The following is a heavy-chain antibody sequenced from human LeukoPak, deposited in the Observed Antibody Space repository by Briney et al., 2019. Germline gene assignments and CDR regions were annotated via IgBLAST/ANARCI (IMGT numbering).Heavy chain of an antibody. CDR3: AKGPRARGLRFDY. CDR2: ISGSGGST. J-gene: IGHJ4*02. V-gene: IGHV3-23*01. Sequence: PGGSLRLSCAASGFTFSSYAMSWVRRAPGKGLEWVSAISGSGGSTYYADSVKGRFTISRDNSKNTLYLQMNSLRAEDTAVYYCAKGPRARGLRFDYWGQGTLVTVSS. D-gene: IGHD5-12*01. CDR1: GFTFSSYA.